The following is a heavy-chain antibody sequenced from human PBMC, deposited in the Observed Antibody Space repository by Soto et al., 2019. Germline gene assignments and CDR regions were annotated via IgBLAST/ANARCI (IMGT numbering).Heavy chain of an antibody. J-gene: IGHJ4*02. D-gene: IGHD2-2*01. V-gene: IGHV4-39*01. CDR2: IYYSGST. CDR3: ASTTGYCSSTSCLRFDY. Sequence: QLQLQESGPGLVKPSETLSLTCTVSGGSISSSSYYWGWIRQPPGKGLEWIGSIYYSGSTYYNPSLKSRVTISVDTSKNQFSLKLSSVTATDTAVYYCASTTGYCSSTSCLRFDYWGQGTLVTVSS. CDR1: GGSISSSSYY.